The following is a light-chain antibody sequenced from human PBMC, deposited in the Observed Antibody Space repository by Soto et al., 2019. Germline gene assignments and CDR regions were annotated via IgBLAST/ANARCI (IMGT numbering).Light chain of an antibody. V-gene: IGKV3-15*01. J-gene: IGKJ5*01. CDR1: QSVSSN. CDR3: QKYNNWLFT. CDR2: GES. Sequence: DIVMTRSPVALSLSPGERATLSCRASQSVSSNLAWYQQKPGQAPRILIYGESTRATGIPDRLSGSGSGTELNLTISRLQSEDFAAYYCQKYNNWLFTFGQGTRLEIK.